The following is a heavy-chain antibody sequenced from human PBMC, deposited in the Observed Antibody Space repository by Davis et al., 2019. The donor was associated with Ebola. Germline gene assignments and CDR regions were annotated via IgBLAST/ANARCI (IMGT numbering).Heavy chain of an antibody. Sequence: GESLKISCAVSGFTFSSYWMHWVRQAPGKGLVWVSRINSDGSTTNYADSVKGRFTISRDNAKDTLYLQMNSLRAEDTAVYYCARGVRNYYGMDVWGQGTTVTVSS. J-gene: IGHJ6*02. V-gene: IGHV3-74*01. CDR2: INSDGSTT. CDR1: GFTFSSYW. CDR3: ARGVRNYYGMDV.